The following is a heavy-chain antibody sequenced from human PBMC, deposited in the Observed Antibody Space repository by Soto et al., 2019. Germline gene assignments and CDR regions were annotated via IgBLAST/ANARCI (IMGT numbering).Heavy chain of an antibody. D-gene: IGHD1-1*01. CDR2: VYGGGNGA. CDR1: GFTFSNFA. V-gene: IGHV3-23*01. Sequence: EMQLLASGGGLVQPGGSLRLSCAASGFTFSNFAMSWVRQAPGKGLEWVSGVYGGGNGALYADSVKGRFIISRDNSKNTLYLHMNSLRAGDTAVYYCAKFEGALHHNYHMDVWGQGTTVTVSS. J-gene: IGHJ6*02. CDR3: AKFEGALHHNYHMDV.